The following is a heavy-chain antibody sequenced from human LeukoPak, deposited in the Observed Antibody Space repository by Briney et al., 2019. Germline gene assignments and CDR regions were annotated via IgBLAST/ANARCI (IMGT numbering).Heavy chain of an antibody. Sequence: PSETMSLTCTVSGGSISSYYWSWIRQPPGKGLEWIGEINHSGSTNYNPSLKSRVTMSTDPSKNQFSLKLSSVTAADTAIYYCARDAKYYYGSRTFFFYEHWGQGTLLTVSS. CDR2: INHSGST. V-gene: IGHV4-34*01. CDR3: ARDAKYYYGSRTFFFYEH. D-gene: IGHD3-10*01. J-gene: IGHJ4*02. CDR1: GGSISSYY.